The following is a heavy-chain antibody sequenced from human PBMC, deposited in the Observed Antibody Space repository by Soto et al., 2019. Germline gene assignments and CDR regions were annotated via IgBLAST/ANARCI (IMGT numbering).Heavy chain of an antibody. CDR2: ISGSGGST. J-gene: IGHJ4*02. V-gene: IGHV3-23*01. CDR3: AKERYSGYDWPPPYYFDY. Sequence: GGSLRLSCAASGFTFSSYAMSWVRQAPGKGLEWVSAISGSGGSTYYADSVKGRFTISRDNSKNTLYLQMNSLRAEDTAVYYCAKERYSGYDWPPPYYFDYWGQGTLVTVSS. CDR1: GFTFSSYA. D-gene: IGHD5-12*01.